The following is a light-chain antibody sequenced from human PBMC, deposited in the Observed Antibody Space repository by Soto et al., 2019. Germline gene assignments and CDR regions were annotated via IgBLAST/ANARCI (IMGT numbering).Light chain of an antibody. CDR2: EVS. J-gene: IGLJ1*01. Sequence: QSALPQPPSASGSPGQSGTISCTGTSSDVGGYNYVSWYQQHPGKAPKVIIYEVSKRPSGVPDRFSGSKSGSTASLTVSGLQAEDEADYYCSSYAVTNIFVFGTGTKVTVL. V-gene: IGLV2-8*01. CDR1: SSDVGGYNY. CDR3: SSYAVTNIFV.